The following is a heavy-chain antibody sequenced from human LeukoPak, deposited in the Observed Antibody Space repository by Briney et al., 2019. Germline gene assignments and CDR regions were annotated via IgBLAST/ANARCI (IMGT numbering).Heavy chain of an antibody. Sequence: SETLSLTCAVYGGSFSGYYWSCIRQPPGKGLEWIGETDHSGGTNYNPSLKSRVTISVDTSKNQFSLKLSSVTAADTAVYYCARGALFYCSTANCRDAFDIWGQGTMVTVSS. CDR2: TDHSGGT. V-gene: IGHV4-34*01. CDR3: ARGALFYCSTANCRDAFDI. J-gene: IGHJ3*02. CDR1: GGSFSGYY. D-gene: IGHD2-2*01.